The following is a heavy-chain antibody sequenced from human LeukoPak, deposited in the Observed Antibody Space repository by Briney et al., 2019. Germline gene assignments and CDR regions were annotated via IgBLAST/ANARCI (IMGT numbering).Heavy chain of an antibody. V-gene: IGHV3-74*01. CDR2: INPDGSRT. D-gene: IGHD3-10*01. J-gene: IGHJ4*02. CDR3: ARDADRITMVRGVITSLFDY. Sequence: GGSLRLSCAASASTFSNYWMHWVRQAPGKGLVWVSRINPDGSRTNYADSVAGRFTISRDNAKNTLYLQMNSLRAEDTAVYYCARDADRITMVRGVITSLFDYWGQGTLVTVSS. CDR1: ASTFSNYW.